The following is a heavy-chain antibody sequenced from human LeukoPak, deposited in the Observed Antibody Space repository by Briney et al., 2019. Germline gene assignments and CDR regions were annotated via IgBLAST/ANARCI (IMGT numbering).Heavy chain of an antibody. CDR1: GASISDYY. J-gene: IGHJ4*02. V-gene: IGHV4-4*07. D-gene: IGHD3-3*01. CDR2: ILTTGST. CDR3: ARSPSTIGWNWGYYFDY. Sequence: SDTLSLTCTVSGASISDYYWSWIRRSAGKGLEWIGRILTTGSTYYNPSFQSRVTMSADPSKTLFFLRLRSVTAADTAVYYCARSPSTIGWNWGYYFDYWGQGSLVTVSS.